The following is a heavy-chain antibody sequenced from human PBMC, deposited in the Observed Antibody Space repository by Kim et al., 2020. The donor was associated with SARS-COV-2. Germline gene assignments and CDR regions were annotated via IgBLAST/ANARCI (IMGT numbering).Heavy chain of an antibody. J-gene: IGHJ4*02. D-gene: IGHD1-26*01. CDR2: IYYSGST. Sequence: SETLSLTCTVPGGSISSSSYYWGWIRQPPGKGLEWIGSIYYSGSTYYNPSLKSRVTISVDTSKNQFSLKLSSVTAADTAVYYCARLSLGIVGAPGAGDYWGQGTLVTVSS. V-gene: IGHV4-39*01. CDR3: ARLSLGIVGAPGAGDY. CDR1: GGSISSSSYY.